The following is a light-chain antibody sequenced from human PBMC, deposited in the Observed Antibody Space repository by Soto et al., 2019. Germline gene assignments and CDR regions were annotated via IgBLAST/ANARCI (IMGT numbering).Light chain of an antibody. J-gene: IGLJ2*01. Sequence: QSALTQPPSASGSPGQSVTISCTGTSSDVGGYNYVSWYQQHPGKAPKLMIYEVSKRPSGVPDRFSGSKSGNTASLTVFGLQAEYEADYYCSSYAGSNKLVFGGGTKLTVL. CDR1: SSDVGGYNY. V-gene: IGLV2-8*01. CDR3: SSYAGSNKLV. CDR2: EVS.